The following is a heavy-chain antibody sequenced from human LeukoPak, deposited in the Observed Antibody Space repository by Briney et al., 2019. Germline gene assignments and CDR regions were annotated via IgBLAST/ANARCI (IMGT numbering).Heavy chain of an antibody. D-gene: IGHD3-10*01. V-gene: IGHV3-66*01. J-gene: IGHJ6*02. CDR2: IYSGGST. Sequence: GGSLRLSCAASGFTFSNNYMSWVRQAPGKGLDWVSVIYSGGSTYYADSVKGRFTISRDNSKNTLYLQMNSLRVEDTAVYYCARRISITMYGMDVWGQGTTVTVSS. CDR3: ARRISITMYGMDV. CDR1: GFTFSNNY.